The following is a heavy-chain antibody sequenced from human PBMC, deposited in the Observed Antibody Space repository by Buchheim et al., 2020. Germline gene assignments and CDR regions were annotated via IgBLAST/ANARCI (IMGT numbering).Heavy chain of an antibody. CDR1: GFTFSIFG. J-gene: IGHJ5*02. Sequence: QVQLVESGGGVVQPGRSLRLSCAASGFTFSIFGMHWVRQAPGKGLEWVAMISYHGSAEYYVDSVRGRFTVSRDNSKDTLYLQMNGLRAEDTAVYYCAKDFYGNGWYNYFGPWGQGT. CDR2: ISYHGSAE. D-gene: IGHD2/OR15-2a*01. V-gene: IGHV3-30*18. CDR3: AKDFYGNGWYNYFGP.